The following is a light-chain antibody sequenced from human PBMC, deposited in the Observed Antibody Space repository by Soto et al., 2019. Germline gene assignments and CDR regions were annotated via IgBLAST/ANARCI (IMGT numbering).Light chain of an antibody. J-gene: IGKJ1*01. CDR2: SAS. CDR1: QSVSNNY. Sequence: IGLTKSAGTLSLSPRERATLYCRASQSVSNNYLAWYQQKPGQAPRLLIYSASNMATGIPDRFSGSGSGTDFTLTISRLEPEDFAVYYCQQYDSSGTFGQGTKVDIK. CDR3: QQYDSSGT. V-gene: IGKV3-20*01.